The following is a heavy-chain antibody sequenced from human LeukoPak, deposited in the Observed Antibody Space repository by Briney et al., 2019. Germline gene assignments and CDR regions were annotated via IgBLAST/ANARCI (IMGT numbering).Heavy chain of an antibody. CDR3: ARGGGGGVGVATIRVYYYYYYMDV. CDR2: MNPNSGNT. V-gene: IGHV1-8*02. Sequence: ASVKVSCKASGYTFTSYDINWARQATGQGLEWMGWMNPNSGNTGYAQKFQGRVTMTRDMSTSTVYMELSSLRSEDTAVYYCARGGGGGVGVATIRVYYYYYYMDVWGKGTTVTVSS. CDR1: GYTFTSYD. J-gene: IGHJ6*03. D-gene: IGHD5-12*01.